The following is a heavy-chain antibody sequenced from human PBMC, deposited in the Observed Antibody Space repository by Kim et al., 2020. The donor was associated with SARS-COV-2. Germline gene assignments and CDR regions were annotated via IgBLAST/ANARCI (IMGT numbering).Heavy chain of an antibody. J-gene: IGHJ4*02. Sequence: GGSLRLSCAASGFTFSSYAMHWVLQAPGKGLEWVAVISYDGSNKYYADSVKGRFTISRDNSKNTLYLQMNSLRAEDAAVYYCARVFSRTYGSGSYKIFDYWGQGTLVTVAS. D-gene: IGHD3-10*01. CDR1: GFTFSSYA. CDR3: ARVFSRTYGSGSYKIFDY. V-gene: IGHV3-30*04. CDR2: ISYDGSNK.